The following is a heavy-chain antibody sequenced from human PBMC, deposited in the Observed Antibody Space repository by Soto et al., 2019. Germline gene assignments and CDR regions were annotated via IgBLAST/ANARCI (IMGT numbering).Heavy chain of an antibody. CDR1: GFTFSSYA. CDR3: AREPQRQRGGSDVYYGMDV. J-gene: IGHJ6*02. Sequence: PGGSLRLSCAASGFTFSSYAMHWVRQAPGKGLEWVAVISYDGSNKYYADSVKGRVTISRDKSKNTLYLQMNSLRAEDTAVYDGAREPQRQRGGSDVYYGMDVWGQGTTGTVS. D-gene: IGHD3-16*01. V-gene: IGHV3-30-3*01. CDR2: ISYDGSNK.